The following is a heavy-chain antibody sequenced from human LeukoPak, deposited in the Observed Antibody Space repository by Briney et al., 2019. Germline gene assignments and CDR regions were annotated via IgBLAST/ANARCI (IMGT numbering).Heavy chain of an antibody. V-gene: IGHV1-18*04. D-gene: IGHD6-19*01. CDR3: ARDREYSSGWYVVYFDY. CDR1: GYTFTGYY. J-gene: IGHJ4*02. CDR2: ISAYNGNT. Sequence: ASVKVSCKASGYTFTGYYMHWVRQAPGQGLEWMGWISAYNGNTNYAQKLQGRVTMTTDTSTSTAYMELRSLRSDDTAVYYCARDREYSSGWYVVYFDYWGQGTLVTVSS.